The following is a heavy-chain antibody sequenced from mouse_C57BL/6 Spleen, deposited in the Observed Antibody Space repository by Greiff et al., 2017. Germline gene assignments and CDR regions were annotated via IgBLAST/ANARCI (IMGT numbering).Heavy chain of an antibody. CDR3: ARRGSRDYYAMDY. CDR1: GYTFTSYW. CDR2: IDPSDSET. Sequence: VQLQQPGAELVRPGSSVKLSCKASGYTFTSYWMHWVKQRPIQGLEWIGNIDPSDSETHYNQKFKDKATLTVDKSSSTAYMQLSSLTSEDSAVYYCARRGSRDYYAMDYWGQGTSVTVSS. J-gene: IGHJ4*01. V-gene: IGHV1-52*01. D-gene: IGHD1-1*01.